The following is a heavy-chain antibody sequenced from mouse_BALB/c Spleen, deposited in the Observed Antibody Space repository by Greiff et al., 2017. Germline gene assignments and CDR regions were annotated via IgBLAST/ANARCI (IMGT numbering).Heavy chain of an antibody. V-gene: IGHV5-6-3*01. CDR2: INSNGGST. CDR1: GFTFSSYG. CDR3: ARAPAYYGNYYYAMDY. D-gene: IGHD2-10*01. Sequence: EVQVVESGGGLVQPGGSLKLSCAASGFTFSSYGMSWVRQTPDKRLELVATINSNGGSTYYPDSVKGRFTISRDNAKNTLYLQMSSLKSEDTAMYYCARAPAYYGNYYYAMDYWGQGTSVTVSS. J-gene: IGHJ4*01.